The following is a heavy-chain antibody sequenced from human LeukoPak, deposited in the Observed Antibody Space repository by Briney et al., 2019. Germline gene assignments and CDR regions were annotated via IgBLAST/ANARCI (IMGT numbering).Heavy chain of an antibody. CDR3: ARASMDFWSAYYYMDV. V-gene: IGHV4-59*01. CDR2: IYYSGST. J-gene: IGHJ6*03. CDR1: GGSISSYY. D-gene: IGHD3-3*01. Sequence: SETLSFTCTVSGGSISSYYWSWIRQPPGKGLEWIGYIYYSGSTNYNPSLKSRVNISVDTSKNQFSLKLSSVTAADTAVYYCARASMDFWSAYYYMDVWGKGTTVTVSS.